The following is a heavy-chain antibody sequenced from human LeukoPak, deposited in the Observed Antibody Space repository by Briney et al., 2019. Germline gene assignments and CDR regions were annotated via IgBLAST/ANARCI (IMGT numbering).Heavy chain of an antibody. J-gene: IGHJ4*02. CDR2: TYYRSQWYS. CDR3: ARDLGTSGWYTFDF. V-gene: IGHV6-1*01. CDR1: GDSVSSKNGA. Sequence: SQTLSVTCAISGDSVSSKNGAWNWIRQSPSRGLEWLGRTYYRSQWYSDFAFSVEGRAAINADTSKNQFSLQLHSVTPEDTAVYYCARDLGTSGWYTFDFWGQGSLVTVTS. D-gene: IGHD6-19*01.